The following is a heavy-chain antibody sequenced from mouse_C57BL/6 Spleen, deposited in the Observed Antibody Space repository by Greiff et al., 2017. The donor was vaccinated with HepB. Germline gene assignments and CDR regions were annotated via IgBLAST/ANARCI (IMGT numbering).Heavy chain of an antibody. J-gene: IGHJ2*01. CDR2: IDPETGGT. CDR1: GYTFTDYE. Sequence: QVHVKQSGAELVRPGASVTLSCKASGYTFTDYEMHWVKQTPVHGLEWIGAIDPETGGTAYNQKFKGKAILTADKSSSTAYMELRSLTSEDSAVYYCTRRGEYWGQGTTLTVSS. CDR3: TRRGEY. V-gene: IGHV1-15*01.